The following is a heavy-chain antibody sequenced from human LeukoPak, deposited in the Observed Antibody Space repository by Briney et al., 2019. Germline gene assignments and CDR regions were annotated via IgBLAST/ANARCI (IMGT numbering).Heavy chain of an antibody. CDR3: ARDLVTVTKGFDI. V-gene: IGHV4-59*01. Sequence: SETLSLTCTVSGGSITSYYWGWFRQPPGKGLEWIGYISYIGSTNYNPSLKSRVTISMDTSKNQFSLKLGSVTAADTAVYYCARDLVTVTKGFDIWGQGTMVSVSS. J-gene: IGHJ3*02. D-gene: IGHD4-17*01. CDR2: ISYIGST. CDR1: GGSITSYY.